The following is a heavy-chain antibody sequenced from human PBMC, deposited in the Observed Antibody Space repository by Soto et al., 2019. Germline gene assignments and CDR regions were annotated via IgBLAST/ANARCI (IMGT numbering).Heavy chain of an antibody. CDR3: ARHGMVQLWSDAFDI. CDR2: IYPGDSDT. J-gene: IGHJ3*02. V-gene: IGHV5-51*01. Sequence: GESLKISCKGSGYSFTSYWIGWVRQMPGKGLEWMGIIYPGDSDTRYSPSFQGQVPITAAKSISTAYLQWSSLKAADTAMDYCARHGMVQLWSDAFDIWGQGTMVTVSS. D-gene: IGHD5-18*01. CDR1: GYSFTSYW.